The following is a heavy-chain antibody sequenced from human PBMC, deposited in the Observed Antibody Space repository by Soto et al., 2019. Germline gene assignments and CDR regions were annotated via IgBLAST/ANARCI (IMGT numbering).Heavy chain of an antibody. J-gene: IGHJ4*02. CDR1: GYTFTSYG. CDR2: ISAYNGNT. Sequence: QVQLVQSGAEVKKPGALVKVSCKASGYTFTSYGISWVRQAPGQGREWMGWISAYNGNTNDAQKPQGRDHMTTDTSKRTDYKQLTCQIHADTAVYYYEGPPVWPYGGNYVWGQGTLVPVSS. D-gene: IGHD4-4*01. V-gene: IGHV1-18*01. CDR3: EGPPVWPYGGNYV.